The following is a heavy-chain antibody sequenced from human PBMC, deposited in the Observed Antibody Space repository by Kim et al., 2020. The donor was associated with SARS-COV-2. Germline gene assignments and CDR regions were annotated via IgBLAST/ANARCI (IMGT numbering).Heavy chain of an antibody. D-gene: IGHD5-12*01. J-gene: IGHJ6*02. CDR1: GSSISSSSYY. CDR3: ARDPLGATILGIKWYYYGMDV. Sequence: SETLSLTCTVSGSSISSSSYYWGWIRQPPGKGLEWIGSIYYSGSTYYNPSLKSRVTISVDTSKNQFSLKVSSVTAADTAVYYCARDPLGATILGIKWYYYGMDVWGQGTTVTVSS. V-gene: IGHV4-39*07. CDR2: IYYSGST.